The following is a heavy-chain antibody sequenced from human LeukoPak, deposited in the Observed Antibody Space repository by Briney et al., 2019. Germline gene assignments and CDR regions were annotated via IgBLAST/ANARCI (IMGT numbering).Heavy chain of an antibody. Sequence: SETLSLTCTVSGGSISSGGYYWSWIRQPPGKGLEWIGYIYHSGSTYYNPSLKSRVTISVDRSKNQFSLKLSSVTAADTAVYYCARTGDVEMATMSRLGLDYWGQGTLVTVSS. CDR1: GGSISSGGYY. CDR3: ARTGDVEMATMSRLGLDY. D-gene: IGHD5-24*01. V-gene: IGHV4-30-2*01. CDR2: IYHSGST. J-gene: IGHJ4*02.